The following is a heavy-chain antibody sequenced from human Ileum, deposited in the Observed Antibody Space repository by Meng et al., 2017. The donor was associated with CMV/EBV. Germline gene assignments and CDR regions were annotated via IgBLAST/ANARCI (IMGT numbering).Heavy chain of an antibody. CDR1: GFTFSSSW. V-gene: IGHV3-7*01. CDR3: ARDASAGTTRFDF. Sequence: CAPSGFTFSSSWLTWVRQAPGEGLEWVANIKQDESEKYYVDSVRGRFTVSRDNAKNALYLQMNSLGAEDTAVYYCARDASAGTTRFDFWGQGTLVTVSS. D-gene: IGHD1-7*01. J-gene: IGHJ4*02. CDR2: IKQDESEK.